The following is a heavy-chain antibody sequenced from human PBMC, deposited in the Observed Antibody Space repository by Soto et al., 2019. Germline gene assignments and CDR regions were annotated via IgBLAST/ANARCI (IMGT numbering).Heavy chain of an antibody. CDR1: GFTFSSYG. J-gene: IGHJ4*02. Sequence: QVQLVESGGGVVQPGRSLRLSCAASGFTFSSYGMHWVRQAPGKGLEWVAVISYDGSNKYYADSVKGRFTISRDNSKNTLYLQMNSLRAEATDVYYCAKVGYSYGYAYWGQGTLVTVS. V-gene: IGHV3-30*18. D-gene: IGHD5-18*01. CDR2: ISYDGSNK. CDR3: AKVGYSYGYAY.